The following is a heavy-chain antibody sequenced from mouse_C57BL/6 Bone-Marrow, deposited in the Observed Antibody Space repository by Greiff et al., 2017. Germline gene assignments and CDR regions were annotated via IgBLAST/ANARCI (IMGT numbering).Heavy chain of an antibody. Sequence: QVQLQQPGAELVMPGASVKLSCKASGYTFTSYWMHWVKQRPGQGLEWIGEIDPSDSYPNYNQKFKGKSTLTVDKSSSIANVQLSSQTYEDSTVYYCAREGTSIYDGYYSYAMDYWGQGTSVTVSS. V-gene: IGHV1-69*01. CDR3: AREGTSIYDGYYSYAMDY. J-gene: IGHJ4*01. CDR1: GYTFTSYW. D-gene: IGHD2-3*01. CDR2: IDPSDSYP.